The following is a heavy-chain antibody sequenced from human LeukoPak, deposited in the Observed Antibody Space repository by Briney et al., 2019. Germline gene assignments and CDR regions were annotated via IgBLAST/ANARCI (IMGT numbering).Heavy chain of an antibody. CDR2: MNPNSGNT. CDR1: GYTFTSYD. D-gene: IGHD6-13*01. CDR3: ARGYSSSWLSAGREDAFDI. V-gene: IGHV1-8*01. J-gene: IGHJ3*02. Sequence: GASVNVSCKAAGYTFTSYDINWVRQATGQGLEWMGWMNPNSGNTGYAQRFQGRVTMTRNTPISTAYMELSSLRSEDTAVYYCARGYSSSWLSAGREDAFDIWGQGTMVTVSS.